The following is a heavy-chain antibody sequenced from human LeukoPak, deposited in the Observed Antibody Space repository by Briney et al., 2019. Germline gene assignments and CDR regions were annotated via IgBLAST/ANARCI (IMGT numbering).Heavy chain of an antibody. CDR2: ISSTSSTV. CDR1: GFTFSNYN. D-gene: IGHD5-24*01. Sequence: PGGSLRLSCAASGFTFSNYNMNWVRQAPGKGWNGVSYISSTSSTVYYADSVKGRFTVSRDNAENSLYLQMNSLRDEDTAMFYCARVGDGYSVNYFDYWGQGTLVTVSS. J-gene: IGHJ4*02. V-gene: IGHV3-48*02. CDR3: ARVGDGYSVNYFDY.